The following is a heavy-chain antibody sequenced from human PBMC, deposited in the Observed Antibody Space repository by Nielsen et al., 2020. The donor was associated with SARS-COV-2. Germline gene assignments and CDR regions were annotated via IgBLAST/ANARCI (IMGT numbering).Heavy chain of an antibody. CDR2: ISYDGSNK. V-gene: IGHV3-30*03. Sequence: GGSLRLSCAASGFTFSSYGMHWVRQAPGKGLEWVAVISYDGSNKYYADSVKGRFTISRDNSKNTLYLQMNSLRAEDTAVYYCARGVVVPAASMDVWGKGTTVTVSS. J-gene: IGHJ6*03. D-gene: IGHD2-2*01. CDR1: GFTFSSYG. CDR3: ARGVVVPAASMDV.